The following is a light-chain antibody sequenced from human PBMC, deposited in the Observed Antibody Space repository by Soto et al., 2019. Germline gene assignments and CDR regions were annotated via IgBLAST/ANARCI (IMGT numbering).Light chain of an antibody. CDR3: QQRSHWPPT. CDR2: DAS. V-gene: IGKV3-11*01. CDR1: QSVSRY. J-gene: IGKJ2*01. Sequence: EIVLTQSPATLSLSPGERATLSCRASQSVSRYLAWYQQKPGQAPRLLIYDASNRATGIPARFSGSGSGTDFTLTISSLEPEDFAVYCCQQRSHWPPTFGQGTKLEIK.